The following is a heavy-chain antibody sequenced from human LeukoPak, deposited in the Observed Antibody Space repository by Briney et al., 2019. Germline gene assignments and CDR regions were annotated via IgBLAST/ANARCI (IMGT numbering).Heavy chain of an antibody. J-gene: IGHJ5*02. D-gene: IGHD6-19*01. CDR1: GFTFSSYA. Sequence: GGSLRLSCAASGFTFSSYAMSWVRQARGKGLEWVSAISGGGGSTYYADSVKGRFTISRDNSKNTLYLQMNSLRAEDTAVYYCAKGAGWYGSNWFDPWGQGTLVTVSS. CDR3: AKGAGWYGSNWFDP. V-gene: IGHV3-23*01. CDR2: ISGGGGST.